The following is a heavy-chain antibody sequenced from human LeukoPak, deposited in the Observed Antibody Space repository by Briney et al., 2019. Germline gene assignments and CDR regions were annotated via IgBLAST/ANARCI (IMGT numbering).Heavy chain of an antibody. CDR1: GFTFSSYD. Sequence: PGGSLRLSCAASGFTFSSYDMHWVRQATGKGLEWVSAIGTAGDTYYPGSVKGRFTISRENAKNSLYLQMNSLRAGDTAVYYCARVRLPYGMDVWGQGTTVTVSS. V-gene: IGHV3-13*01. CDR2: IGTAGDT. J-gene: IGHJ6*02. CDR3: ARVRLPYGMDV. D-gene: IGHD3-10*01.